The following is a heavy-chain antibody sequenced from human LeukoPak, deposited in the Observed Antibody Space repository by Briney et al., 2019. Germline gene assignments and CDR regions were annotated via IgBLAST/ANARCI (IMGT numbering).Heavy chain of an antibody. CDR1: GFTFDDFA. CDR2: ISWNSGSI. D-gene: IGHD6-19*01. J-gene: IGHJ4*02. V-gene: IGHV3-9*01. CDR3: AKDRVSSIAVAGSPDY. Sequence: PGGSLRLSCAASGFTFDDFAMHWVRQAPGKGLEWVSAISWNSGSIAYADSGKGRFTISRDNAKNSLYLQMNSLRAEDTALYYCAKDRVSSIAVAGSPDYWGQGTLVTVSS.